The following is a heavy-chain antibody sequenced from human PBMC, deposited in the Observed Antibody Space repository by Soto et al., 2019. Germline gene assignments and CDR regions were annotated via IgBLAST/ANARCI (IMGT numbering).Heavy chain of an antibody. V-gene: IGHV4-39*01. CDR3: ASKDYYYKCCPIDD. CDR1: GCSFSSSSNH. Sequence: ETLSLSCTVSGCSFSSSSNHWGWLPQPPGQGLEWIGMSYYSGSTYYIPSLKSRVTISVDTSKSQFSLKLSSVTAADTAVYYCASKDYYYKCCPIDDWGQGTLVTVSS. D-gene: IGHD3-10*01. CDR2: SYYSGST. J-gene: IGHJ4*02.